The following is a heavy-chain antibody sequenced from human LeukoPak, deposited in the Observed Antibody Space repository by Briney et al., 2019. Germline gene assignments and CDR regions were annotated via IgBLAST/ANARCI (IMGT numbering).Heavy chain of an antibody. CDR2: IIPIFGTA. J-gene: IGHJ6*02. Sequence: SVKVSCTASGGTFSSYAISWVRQAPGQGLEWMGGIIPIFGTANYAQKFQGRVTITADESTSTAYMELSSLRSEDTAAYYCARGFFGASVANGMDVWGQGTTVTVSS. V-gene: IGHV1-69*01. CDR1: GGTFSSYA. D-gene: IGHD2-15*01. CDR3: ARGFFGASVANGMDV.